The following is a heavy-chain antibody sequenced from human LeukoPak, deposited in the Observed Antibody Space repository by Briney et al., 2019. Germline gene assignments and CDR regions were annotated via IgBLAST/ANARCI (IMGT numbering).Heavy chain of an antibody. CDR1: GYTLTSYG. J-gene: IGHJ3*02. D-gene: IGHD2-2*01. CDR3: ARDSNQQGAFDI. V-gene: IGHV1-18*01. CDR2: ISAYNGNT. Sequence: ASVKVSCKASGYTLTSYGISWVRQAPGQGLEWMGWISAYNGNTNYAQKLQGRVTMTTDTSTSTAYMELRSLRSDDTAVYYCARDSNQQGAFDIWGQGTMVTVSS.